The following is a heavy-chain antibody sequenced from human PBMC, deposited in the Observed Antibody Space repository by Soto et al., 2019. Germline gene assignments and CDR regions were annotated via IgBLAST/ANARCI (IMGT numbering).Heavy chain of an antibody. CDR2: IKEDGSER. J-gene: IGHJ4*02. Sequence: EVQLVESGGGLVQPGGSLRLSCVASGFTFRSCWMTWVRQAPGEGLEWVANIKEDGSERYYVNSVKGRFTITRDNAENSLYLQMNSLRAYDTAVYYCATWMSSTQLHYWGQGTVVTVSP. CDR3: ATWMSSTQLHY. V-gene: IGHV3-7*02. D-gene: IGHD1-1*01. CDR1: GFTFRSCW.